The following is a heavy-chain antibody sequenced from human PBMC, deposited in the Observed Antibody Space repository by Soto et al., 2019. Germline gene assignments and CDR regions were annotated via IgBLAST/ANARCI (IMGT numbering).Heavy chain of an antibody. Sequence: CSISGDSVSSNSPAWNWIRQSPSRGLEWLGRTYYRSKWYNDYAVSVKSRITINPDTSKNQFSLQLNSVTPEDTAVYYCARGGAAEPVDYWGQGTLVTVSS. CDR3: ARGGAAEPVDY. CDR2: TYYRSKWYN. CDR1: GDSVSSNSPA. J-gene: IGHJ4*02. V-gene: IGHV6-1*01. D-gene: IGHD6-25*01.